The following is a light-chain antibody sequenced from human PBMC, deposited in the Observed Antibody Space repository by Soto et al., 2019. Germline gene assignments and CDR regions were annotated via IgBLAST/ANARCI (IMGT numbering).Light chain of an antibody. CDR1: QNIYSY. CDR3: QQGHSDRPWT. Sequence: IQMTQSPSSLSASVGDRVTITCRSSQNIYSYLNWYQQRPGKAPKLLIYAASTLESGVPSRFTGSGSGTDFTLTVSSLQPEDFATYYCQQGHSDRPWTFGQGTKVEIK. V-gene: IGKV1-39*01. CDR2: AAS. J-gene: IGKJ1*01.